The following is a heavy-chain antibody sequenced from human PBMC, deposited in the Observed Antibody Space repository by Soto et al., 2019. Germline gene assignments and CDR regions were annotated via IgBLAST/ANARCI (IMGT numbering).Heavy chain of an antibody. V-gene: IGHV4-39*01. D-gene: IGHD3-10*01. CDR1: GGSISSSSYY. CDR2: VYYSGST. CDR3: ARHRWGSGSYSGLLDF. J-gene: IGHJ4*02. Sequence: PPETLSLTCTVSGGSISSSSYYWGWIRQPPGKGLEWIGTVYYSGSTNYNPSLQSRVTISVDTSQNQFSLRLTSVTAADTAVYYCARHRWGSGSYSGLLDFWGQGTLVTVSS.